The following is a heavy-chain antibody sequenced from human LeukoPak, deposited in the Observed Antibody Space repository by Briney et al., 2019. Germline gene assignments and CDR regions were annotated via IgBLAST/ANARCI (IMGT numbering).Heavy chain of an antibody. V-gene: IGHV3-21*01. J-gene: IGHJ4*02. CDR3: ARDWSRGFDY. CDR1: GFTFSSYS. CDR2: ISSSSSYI. Sequence: GGSLRLSCAASGFTFSSYSMNWVRQAPGKGLEWVSSISSSSSYIYYADSVKGRFTISRDDAKNSLYLQMNSLRAEDTAVYYCARDWSRGFDYWGQGTLVTVSS. D-gene: IGHD3-16*01.